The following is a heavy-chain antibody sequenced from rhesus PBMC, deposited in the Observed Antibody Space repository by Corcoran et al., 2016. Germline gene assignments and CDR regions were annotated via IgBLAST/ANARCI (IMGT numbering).Heavy chain of an antibody. CDR3: AGDGALSGGWSGNQFDV. Sequence: QVQLQESGPGLVKPSETLSLTCAVSGGSISDSYYLNWLRQAPGEGLEWIGNIFGNTPTTSYTPSLKNRVTISEDTSKRHFFLKLSSVTAADTALYYWAGDGALSGGWSGNQFDVWGAGVLVTVSS. D-gene: IGHD6-37*01. CDR2: IFGNTPTT. V-gene: IGHV4S9*01. CDR1: GGSISDSYY. J-gene: IGHJ5-1*01.